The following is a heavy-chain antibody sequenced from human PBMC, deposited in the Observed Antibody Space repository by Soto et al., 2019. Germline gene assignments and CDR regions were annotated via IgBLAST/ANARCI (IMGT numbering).Heavy chain of an antibody. CDR1: GFSLSTSGVG. V-gene: IGHV2-5*02. CDR3: AHVYGGYDNFDY. Sequence: QITLKESGPTLVKPTQTLTLTCTFSGFSLSTSGVGVGWIRQPPEKALEWLALIYCDDDKRYSPSLKSRLTITKDTSKNQVVLTMTNMDPVDTATYYCAHVYGGYDNFDYWGQGTLVTVSS. J-gene: IGHJ4*02. CDR2: IYCDDDK. D-gene: IGHD5-12*01.